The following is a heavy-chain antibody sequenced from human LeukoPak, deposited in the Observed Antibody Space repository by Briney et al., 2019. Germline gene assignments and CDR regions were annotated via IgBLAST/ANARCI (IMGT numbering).Heavy chain of an antibody. CDR1: GFTFSSYA. J-gene: IGHJ3*02. CDR2: ISYDGSNK. CDR3: ARDATLIVVVPAAIEGAFDI. D-gene: IGHD2-2*01. Sequence: GGSLRLSCAASGFTFSSYAMHWVRQAPGKGLEWVAVISYDGSNKYYADSVKGRFTISRDNSKNTLYLQINSLRAEDTAVYYCARDATLIVVVPAAIEGAFDIWAKGQWSPSLQ. V-gene: IGHV3-30*04.